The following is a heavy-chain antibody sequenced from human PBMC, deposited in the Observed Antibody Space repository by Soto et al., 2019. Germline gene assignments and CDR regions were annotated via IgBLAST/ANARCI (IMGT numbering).Heavy chain of an antibody. V-gene: IGHV1-2*04. CDR2: INPNSGGT. D-gene: IGHD6-19*01. J-gene: IGHJ4*02. CDR3: ARAVAVAADFDY. CDR1: GYTFTGYY. Sequence: GASVKVSCKASGYTFTGYYMHWVRQAPGQGLEWMGWINPNSGGTNYAQKFQGWVTMTRDTSISTAYMELSRLRSEDTAVYYCARAVAVAADFDYWGQGTLVTVSS.